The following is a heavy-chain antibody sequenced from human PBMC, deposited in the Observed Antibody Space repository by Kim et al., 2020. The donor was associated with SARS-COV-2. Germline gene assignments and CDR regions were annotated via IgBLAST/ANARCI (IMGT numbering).Heavy chain of an antibody. V-gene: IGHV3-13*01. CDR3: TRDLKTLAVDP. J-gene: IGHJ5*02. CDR2: IGSAGET. CDR1: GFTFSTYD. Sequence: GGSLRLSCTASGFTFSTYDMNWVRQATGKGLEWVSTIGSAGETYYAGSVKGRCTISSENAANSLYLQMNSLRAADTAANYCTRDLKTLAVDPCCQGTTV.